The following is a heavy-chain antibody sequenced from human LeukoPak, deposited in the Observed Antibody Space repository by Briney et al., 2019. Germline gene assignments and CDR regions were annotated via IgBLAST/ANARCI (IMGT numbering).Heavy chain of an antibody. V-gene: IGHV3-7*01. J-gene: IGHJ4*02. CDR2: IKQDGSQK. CDR1: GFTFSSYW. Sequence: QPRGSLRLSCAASGFTFSSYWMSWVRQAPGKGLEWVANIKQDGSQKYYVDSVKGRFSISRDNAKNSLYLQMNSLRAEDTAVYYCARSGGLQKFDYWGQGTLVTVSS. D-gene: IGHD4-11*01. CDR3: ARSGGLQKFDY.